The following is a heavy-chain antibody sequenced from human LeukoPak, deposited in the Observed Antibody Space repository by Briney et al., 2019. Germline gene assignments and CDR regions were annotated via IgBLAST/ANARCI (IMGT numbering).Heavy chain of an antibody. Sequence: SGAPFPPRPVSGGSHRTFYWGWVREPPRQGLGWVWFIYYSGSTNYNPSLRSRVTISVDTSKNQFSLKLNSVTAADTAVYYCARSSGYDFLDYWGQGTLVTVSS. V-gene: IGHV4-59*01. CDR2: IYYSGST. CDR3: ARSSGYDFLDY. D-gene: IGHD5-12*01. CDR1: GGSHRTFY. J-gene: IGHJ4*02.